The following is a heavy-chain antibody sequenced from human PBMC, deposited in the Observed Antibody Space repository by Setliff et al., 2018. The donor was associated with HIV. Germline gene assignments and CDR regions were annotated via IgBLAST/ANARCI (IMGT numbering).Heavy chain of an antibody. Sequence: SETLSLTCAVSSASISNYHWSWLRQTPGKGLEWIGSIYTSGTTNYNPSLEGRITTSVDLSKNHFSLNLHSVTAADTAVYYCAIGDEYPGVFQSWGQGKVVTVSS. CDR1: SASISNYH. D-gene: IGHD2-2*01. V-gene: IGHV4-4*09. CDR3: AIGDEYPGVFQS. J-gene: IGHJ5*02. CDR2: IYTSGTT.